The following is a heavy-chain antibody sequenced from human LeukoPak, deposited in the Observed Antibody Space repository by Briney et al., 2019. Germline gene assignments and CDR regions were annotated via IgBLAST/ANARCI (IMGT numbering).Heavy chain of an antibody. CDR3: ARRPHMAAAGAVWFDR. CDR2: INPKTGGT. CDR1: GYTFTDNH. Sequence: ASVKVSCKASGYTFTDNHMHWMREAPGQGLEWMGWINPKTGGTNFAQKFQGRVTMTRDTSISTAYMELSRLTSDDTAVYYCARRPHMAAAGAVWFDRWGQGTLVTVSS. D-gene: IGHD6-13*01. J-gene: IGHJ5*02. V-gene: IGHV1-2*02.